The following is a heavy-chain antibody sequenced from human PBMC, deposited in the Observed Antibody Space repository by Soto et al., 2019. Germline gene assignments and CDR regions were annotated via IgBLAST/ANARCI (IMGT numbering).Heavy chain of an antibody. Sequence: SETLSLTCTVSGGSISSSSYYWGWIRQPPGKGLEWIGSIYYSGSTYYNPSLKSRVTISVDTSKNQFSLKLSSVTAADTAVYYCARPLTMVRGLIADEYYRMDVWGQGTTVTVSS. CDR1: GGSISSSSYY. J-gene: IGHJ6*02. CDR2: IYYSGST. D-gene: IGHD3-10*01. V-gene: IGHV4-39*01. CDR3: ARPLTMVRGLIADEYYRMDV.